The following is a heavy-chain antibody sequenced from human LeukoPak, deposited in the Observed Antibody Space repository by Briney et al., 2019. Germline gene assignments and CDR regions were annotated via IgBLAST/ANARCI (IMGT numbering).Heavy chain of an antibody. D-gene: IGHD2-21*02. Sequence: SETLSLTCAVSGGSISSGGYSWSWIRQPPGTGLEWIGYIYHSGSTYYNPSLKSRVTISVDRSKNQFSLKLSSVTAADTAVYYCARYCGGDCYSFDYWGQGTLVTVSS. CDR1: GGSISSGGYS. J-gene: IGHJ4*02. CDR2: IYHSGST. V-gene: IGHV4-30-2*01. CDR3: ARYCGGDCYSFDY.